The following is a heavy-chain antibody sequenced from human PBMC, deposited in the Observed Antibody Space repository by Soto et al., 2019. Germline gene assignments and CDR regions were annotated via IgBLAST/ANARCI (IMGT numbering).Heavy chain of an antibody. V-gene: IGHV4-59*08. Sequence: SETLALTGTVSSGSISSYSWSWIRQPPGKGLEWIGYIYYSGSTNYNPSLKSRVTISVDTSKNQFSLKLNSMTAADTAVYYCARHNYGSGSTYFDYWGQGTLVTVS. CDR2: IYYSGST. CDR1: SGSISSYS. J-gene: IGHJ4*02. CDR3: ARHNYGSGSTYFDY. D-gene: IGHD3-10*01.